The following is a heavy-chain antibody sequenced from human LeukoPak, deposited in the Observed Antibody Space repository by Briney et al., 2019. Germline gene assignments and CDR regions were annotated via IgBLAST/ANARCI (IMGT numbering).Heavy chain of an antibody. J-gene: IGHJ4*02. D-gene: IGHD2-15*01. V-gene: IGHV4-4*02. CDR2: VYRTGIT. Sequence: SETLSLTCTVSGDSISNGNWWSWVRQPPGKGLEWIGEVYRTGITNYNPPLKSRVTISVDKSKNQFSLDLNSVIAADTAVYYCARNHAYCIDSWGQGTLVSVSS. CDR3: ARNHAYCIDS. CDR1: GDSISNGNW.